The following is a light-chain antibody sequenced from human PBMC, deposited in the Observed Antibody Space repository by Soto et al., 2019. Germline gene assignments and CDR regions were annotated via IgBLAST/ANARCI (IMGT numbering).Light chain of an antibody. CDR3: SSYTTVSTYV. V-gene: IGLV2-14*01. CDR1: RSEVGGYNY. J-gene: IGLJ1*01. CDR2: DVR. Sequence: LTQPASVSGSPGQSITISCTGNRSEVGGYNYVSWYQQHPGKAPKLMIYDVRNRPSGVSNCFSGSKSVNTASLTISGLQAEDEADYYCSSYTTVSTYVFGTGTKVTVL.